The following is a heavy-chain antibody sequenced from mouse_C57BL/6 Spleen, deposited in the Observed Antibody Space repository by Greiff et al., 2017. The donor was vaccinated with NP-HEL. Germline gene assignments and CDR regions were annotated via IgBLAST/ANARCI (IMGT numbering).Heavy chain of an antibody. CDR3: AREGSFYYYAMDY. Sequence: VQLQQPGAELVKPGASVKLSCKASGYTFTSYWMHWVKQRPGQGLEWIGMIHPNSGSTNYNEKFKRKATLTVDKSSSTAYMQLSSLTSEDSAVYYCAREGSFYYYAMDYWGQGTSVTVSS. J-gene: IGHJ4*01. D-gene: IGHD1-2*01. CDR2: IHPNSGST. V-gene: IGHV1-64*01. CDR1: GYTFTSYW.